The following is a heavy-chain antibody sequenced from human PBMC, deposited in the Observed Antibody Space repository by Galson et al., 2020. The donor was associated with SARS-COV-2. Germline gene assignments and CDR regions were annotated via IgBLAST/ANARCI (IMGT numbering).Heavy chain of an antibody. CDR3: ARAHYDILTGYYYAFDI. V-gene: IGHV2-70*01. Sequence: SGPTLVKPTQTLTLTCTFSGFSLSTSGMCVSWIRQPPGKALEWLALIDWDDDKYYRTSLKTRPTISKDTSKNQVVLTMTNMDPVDTATYYCARAHYDILTGYYYAFDIWGQGTMVTVSS. CDR1: GFSLSTSGMC. CDR2: IDWDDDK. D-gene: IGHD3-9*01. J-gene: IGHJ3*02.